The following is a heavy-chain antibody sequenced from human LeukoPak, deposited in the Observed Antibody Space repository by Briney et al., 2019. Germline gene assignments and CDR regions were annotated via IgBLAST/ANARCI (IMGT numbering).Heavy chain of an antibody. CDR2: ISQSGST. CDR3: ARDLSGMDV. CDR1: GGFISSSNW. Sequence: SETLSLTCAVSGGFISSSNWWTWVRQPPGKGLEWAGEISQSGSTNYNPSLKSRVTISLDKSKNQFSLKLTSVTAADTAVYYCARDLSGMDVWGQGTTVTVSS. J-gene: IGHJ6*02. V-gene: IGHV4-4*02.